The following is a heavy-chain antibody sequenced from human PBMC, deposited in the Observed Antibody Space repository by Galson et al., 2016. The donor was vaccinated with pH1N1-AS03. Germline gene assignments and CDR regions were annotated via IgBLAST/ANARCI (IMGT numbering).Heavy chain of an antibody. D-gene: IGHD3-22*01. CDR2: INADNTDT. V-gene: IGHV1-3*01. J-gene: IGHJ4*02. CDR3: ARTNYYHSSGDY. CDR1: GYTFTNYA. Sequence: SVKVSCKASGYTFTNYAVHWVRQAPGQRLEWMGWINADNTDTKYSQKFQDRVTITRDTFATTAYMELSSLGSEDTAVYYCARTNYYHSSGDYWGQGTLVTVSS.